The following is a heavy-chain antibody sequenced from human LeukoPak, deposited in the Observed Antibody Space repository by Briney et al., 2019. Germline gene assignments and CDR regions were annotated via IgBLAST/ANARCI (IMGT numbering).Heavy chain of an antibody. CDR2: IYPGDSDT. V-gene: IGHV5-51*01. Sequence: GESLKISCKGSGYSFTNYWIGWVRRMPGKGLEWMGVIYPGDSDTRYSPSFQGQVTFSADKSISTAYLQWSSLTASDTAMYYCARPGGSWNHSDYWGQGTLVTVSS. CDR1: GYSFTNYW. J-gene: IGHJ4*02. CDR3: ARPGGSWNHSDY. D-gene: IGHD1-1*01.